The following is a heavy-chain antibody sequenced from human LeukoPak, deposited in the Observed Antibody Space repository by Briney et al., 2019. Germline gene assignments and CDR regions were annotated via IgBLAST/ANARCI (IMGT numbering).Heavy chain of an antibody. J-gene: IGHJ6*03. V-gene: IGHV1-18*01. CDR2: ISAYNGNT. D-gene: IGHD3-10*01. CDR3: ARARNYMVRGVIRLSYYYYYMDV. Sequence: ASVKVSCKASGYTFTSYGISWVRQAPGQGLEWMGWISAYNGNTNYAQKLQGRVTMTRNTSISTAYMELSSLRSEDTAVYYCARARNYMVRGVIRLSYYYYYMDVWGKGTTVTISS. CDR1: GYTFTSYG.